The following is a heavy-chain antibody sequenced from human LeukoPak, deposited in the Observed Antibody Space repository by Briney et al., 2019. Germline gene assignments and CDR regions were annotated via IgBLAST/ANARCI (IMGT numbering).Heavy chain of an antibody. CDR2: INPNGGGT. V-gene: IGHV1-2*02. D-gene: IGHD4-17*01. J-gene: IGHJ1*01. CDR1: GYTFTGYY. CDR3: ARDRRTTVTTQYFQH. Sequence: ASVKVSCKASGYTFTGYYMHWVRQAPGQGLEWMGWINPNGGGTNYAQKFQGRVTMTRDTSISTAYMELSRLRSDDTAVYYCARDRRTTVTTQYFQHWGQGTLVTVSS.